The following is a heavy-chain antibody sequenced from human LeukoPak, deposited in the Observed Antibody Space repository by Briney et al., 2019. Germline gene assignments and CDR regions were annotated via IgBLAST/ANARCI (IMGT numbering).Heavy chain of an antibody. J-gene: IGHJ4*02. CDR2: ISYDGSNK. Sequence: PGRSLRLSCAASGFTFSSYAMHWVRQAPGKGLEWLAVISYDGSNKYYADSVKGRFTISRDNSKNTLYLQMNSLRAEDTAVYYCAREIQLRYYFDYWGQGTLVTVSS. CDR3: AREIQLRYYFDY. V-gene: IGHV3-30*04. D-gene: IGHD5-18*01. CDR1: GFTFSSYA.